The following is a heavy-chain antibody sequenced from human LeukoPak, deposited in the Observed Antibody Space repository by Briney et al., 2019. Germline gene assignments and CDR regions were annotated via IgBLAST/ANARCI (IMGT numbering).Heavy chain of an antibody. CDR1: GVTFSXXX. D-gene: IGHD3-22*01. Sequence: XASGVTFSXXXXXWGRXDRGXXXXXXXNIKEYVSQKYYVYSVNGRFTISRDNANNSVYLHLRSLRAEYTAVYYCARGRFNYDSTGYSSFYYWGQGTLVTVSS. J-gene: IGHJ4*02. V-gene: IGHV3-7*01. CDR2: IKEYVSQK. CDR3: ARGRFNYDSTGYSSFYY.